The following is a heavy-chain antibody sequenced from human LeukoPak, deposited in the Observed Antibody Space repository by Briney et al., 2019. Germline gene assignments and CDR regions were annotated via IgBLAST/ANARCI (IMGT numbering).Heavy chain of an antibody. Sequence: GGSLRLSCAASGFTFSSYSMNWVRQAPGKGLEWVSYISSSSSTIYYADSVKGRFTISRDNAKNSLYLQMNGLRAEDTAVYYCARGLEVGATLYNWFDPWGQGTLVTVSS. J-gene: IGHJ5*02. D-gene: IGHD1-26*01. CDR3: ARGLEVGATLYNWFDP. CDR2: ISSSSSTI. CDR1: GFTFSSYS. V-gene: IGHV3-48*01.